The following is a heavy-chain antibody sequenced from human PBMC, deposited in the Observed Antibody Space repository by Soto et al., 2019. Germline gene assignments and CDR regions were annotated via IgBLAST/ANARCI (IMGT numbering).Heavy chain of an antibody. CDR3: ARALLWFGEPPSAFDI. J-gene: IGHJ3*02. V-gene: IGHV1-18*01. Sequence: ASVKVSCKASGYTFTSYGISWVRQAPGQGLEWMGWISAYNGNTNYAQKLQGRVTMTTDTSTSTAYMELRSLRSDDTAVYHCARALLWFGEPPSAFDIWGQGTMVTV. CDR2: ISAYNGNT. D-gene: IGHD3-10*01. CDR1: GYTFTSYG.